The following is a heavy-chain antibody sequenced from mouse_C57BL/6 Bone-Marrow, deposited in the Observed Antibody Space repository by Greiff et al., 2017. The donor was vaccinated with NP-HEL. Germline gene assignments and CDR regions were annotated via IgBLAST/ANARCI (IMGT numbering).Heavy chain of an antibody. CDR3: ARLMGLLWYFDV. CDR2: IDPSDSYT. J-gene: IGHJ1*03. CDR1: GYTFTSYW. V-gene: IGHV1-69*01. D-gene: IGHD1-1*01. Sequence: QVQLQQPGAELVMPGASVKLSCKASGYTFTSYWMHWVKQRPGQGLEWIGEIDPSDSYTNYNQKFKGKSTLTVDKSSSTAYMQLSSLTSEDSAVYYCARLMGLLWYFDVWGTGTTVTVSS.